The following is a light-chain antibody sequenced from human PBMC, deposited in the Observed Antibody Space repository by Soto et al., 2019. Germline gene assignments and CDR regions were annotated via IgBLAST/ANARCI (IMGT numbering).Light chain of an antibody. CDR3: QQYGSSLTWT. CDR1: QSVISNY. Sequence: EVVLTQSPGTVSLSPGERVTLSCRASQSVISNYLAWFQQRPGQAPRLLIYAASSRATGIPDRCSGSGSGTDFTLSISRLEPEDFAVYYCQQYGSSLTWTFGQGTKVEIK. V-gene: IGKV3-20*01. J-gene: IGKJ1*01. CDR2: AAS.